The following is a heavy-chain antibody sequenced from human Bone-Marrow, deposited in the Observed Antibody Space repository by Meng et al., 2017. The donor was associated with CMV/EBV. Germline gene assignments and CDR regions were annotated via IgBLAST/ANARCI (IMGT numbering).Heavy chain of an antibody. J-gene: IGHJ4*02. V-gene: IGHV1-18*01. Sequence: ASVKVSCKASGYTFTSYGISWVRQAPGQGLEWMGWISAYNGNTDYAQKFQGRVSMTTDSSTSTAFMELRSLRSDDTAVYYCARDTLNWNFDYWGQGTLVTFYS. CDR1: GYTFTSYG. CDR2: ISAYNGNT. CDR3: ARDTLNWNFDY. D-gene: IGHD1-1*01.